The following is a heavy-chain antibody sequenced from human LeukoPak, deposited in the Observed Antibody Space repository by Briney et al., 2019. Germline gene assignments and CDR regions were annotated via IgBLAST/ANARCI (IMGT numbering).Heavy chain of an antibody. CDR3: ARDFSGGDSSGYYYVSHFDY. Sequence: SQTLSLTCAISGDSVSSHSAAWNWIRQSPSRGLEWLGRTYYRSKWYNDYAVSVKSRITINPDTSKNQFSLQLNSVTPEDTAVYYYARDFSGGDSSGYYYVSHFDYWGQGTLVTVSS. D-gene: IGHD3-22*01. CDR1: GDSVSSHSAA. CDR2: TYYRSKWYN. V-gene: IGHV6-1*01. J-gene: IGHJ4*02.